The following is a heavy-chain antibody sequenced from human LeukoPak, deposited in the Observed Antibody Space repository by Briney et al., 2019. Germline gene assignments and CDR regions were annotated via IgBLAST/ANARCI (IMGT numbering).Heavy chain of an antibody. Sequence: PSETLSLTCTVSGGSISSYYWSWIRQPPGKGLEWIGYIYYSGSTNYNPSLKSRVTISVDTSKNQFSLKLSSVTAADTAVYYCARAEEQWLGGYDAFDIWGQGTMVTVSS. CDR2: IYYSGST. CDR3: ARAEEQWLGGYDAFDI. J-gene: IGHJ3*02. D-gene: IGHD6-19*01. CDR1: GGSISSYY. V-gene: IGHV4-59*01.